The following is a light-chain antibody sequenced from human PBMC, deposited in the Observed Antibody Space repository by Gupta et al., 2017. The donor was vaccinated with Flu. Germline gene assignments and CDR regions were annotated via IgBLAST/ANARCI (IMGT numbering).Light chain of an antibody. CDR2: EAS. CDR1: QRINVW. CDR3: QQYKSFWT. V-gene: IGKV1-5*03. Sequence: SPSVVSASVGDRVTITCRASQRINVWVDWFQQKASKAPKLLVSEASRLEGGVPSRFSGSGCGTEFTLTISSLQPDDFATYYCQQYKSFWTFGQGTKVEV. J-gene: IGKJ1*01.